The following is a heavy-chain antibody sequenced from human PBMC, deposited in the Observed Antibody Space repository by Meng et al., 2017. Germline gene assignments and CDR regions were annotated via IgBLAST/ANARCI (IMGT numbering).Heavy chain of an antibody. Sequence: GESLKISCAASGSTCSSYGMHWVRQAPGKVLEWVAVIWYDGSNKYYADSVKGRFTISRDNSKNTLYLQMNSLRAEDTAVYYCARDGYCSGGSCYRTQFDYWGQGTLVTVSS. D-gene: IGHD2-15*01. V-gene: IGHV3-33*01. CDR1: GSTCSSYG. J-gene: IGHJ4*02. CDR2: IWYDGSNK. CDR3: ARDGYCSGGSCYRTQFDY.